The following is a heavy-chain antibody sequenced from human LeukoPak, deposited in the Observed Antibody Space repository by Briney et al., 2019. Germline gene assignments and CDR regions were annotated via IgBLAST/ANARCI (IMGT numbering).Heavy chain of an antibody. CDR2: ISAYNGNT. J-gene: IGHJ5*02. Sequence: GASVKVSCKASGYTFTSYGISWVRQAPGQGLEWMGWISAYNGNTNYAQKLQGRVTMTTDTSTSTAYMELRSLRSDDTAVYYCARDYLRFLEWSPHNWFDPWGQGTLVTVSS. CDR1: GYTFTSYG. V-gene: IGHV1-18*01. CDR3: ARDYLRFLEWSPHNWFDP. D-gene: IGHD3-3*01.